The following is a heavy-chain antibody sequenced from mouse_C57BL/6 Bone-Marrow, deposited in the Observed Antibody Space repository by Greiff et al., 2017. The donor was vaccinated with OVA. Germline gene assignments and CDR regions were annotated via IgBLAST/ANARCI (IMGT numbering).Heavy chain of an antibody. J-gene: IGHJ1*03. V-gene: IGHV1-54*01. Sequence: VKLMESGAELVRPGTSVKVSCKASGYAFTNYLIEWVKQRPGQGLEWIGVINPGSGGTNYNEKFKGKATLTADKSSSTAYMQLSSLTSEDSAVYFCARVDYYGSRNWYFDVWGTGTTVTVSS. CDR1: GYAFTNYL. CDR3: ARVDYYGSRNWYFDV. CDR2: INPGSGGT. D-gene: IGHD1-1*01.